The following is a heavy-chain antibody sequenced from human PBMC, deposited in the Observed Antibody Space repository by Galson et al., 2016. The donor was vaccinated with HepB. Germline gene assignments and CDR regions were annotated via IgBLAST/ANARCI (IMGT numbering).Heavy chain of an antibody. CDR2: ICYDGSEE. CDR1: GFTFSSFD. CDR3: AKGGLRYFDWGLQPNNYYSGMDV. V-gene: IGHV3-30*18. D-gene: IGHD3-9*01. J-gene: IGHJ6*04. Sequence: SLRLSCAASGFTFSSFDMHWVRQAPGKGLEWLALICYDGSEEFHADSVKGRFVVSRDTSKNTLYLQMNNLGPEDTAVYYCAKGGLRYFDWGLQPNNYYSGMDVWGKGTTVIVSS.